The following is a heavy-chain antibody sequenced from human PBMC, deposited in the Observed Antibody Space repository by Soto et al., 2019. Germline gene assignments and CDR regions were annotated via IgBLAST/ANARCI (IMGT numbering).Heavy chain of an antibody. J-gene: IGHJ5*02. V-gene: IGHV4-4*07. CDR2: IYTSGST. CDR3: ARDVIGILTPNWSAP. D-gene: IGHD3-9*01. CDR1: GGSISSYY. Sequence: SETLSLTCTVSGGSISSYYWSWIRQPAGKGLEWIGRIYTSGSTNYNPSLKSRVTMSVDTSKNQFSLKLGSVTAADTAVYYWARDVIGILTPNWSAPWGKGTLVPVSS.